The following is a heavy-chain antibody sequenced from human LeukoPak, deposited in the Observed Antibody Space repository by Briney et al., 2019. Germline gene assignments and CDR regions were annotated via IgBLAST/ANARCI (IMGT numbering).Heavy chain of an antibody. Sequence: PGGSLRLSCAASGFTFSSYGMHWVRQAPGKGLEWVAVIWYDGSNKYYADSVKGRFTISRDNSKNTLYLQMNSLRAEDTAVYYCATSGGYYYYMDVWGKRTTVTVSS. J-gene: IGHJ6*03. D-gene: IGHD6-19*01. CDR1: GFTFSSYG. CDR3: ATSGGYYYYMDV. CDR2: IWYDGSNK. V-gene: IGHV3-33*01.